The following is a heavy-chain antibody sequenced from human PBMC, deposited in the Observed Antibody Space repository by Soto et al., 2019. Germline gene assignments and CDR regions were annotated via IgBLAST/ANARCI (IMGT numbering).Heavy chain of an antibody. CDR3: ARDSYPLAYFFDY. CDR2: ISGHNGKT. J-gene: IGHJ4*02. Sequence: QVQLVQSGGEVKKPGASVKVSCKASGYTFINHGISWVRQAPGHGLEWMGWISGHNGKTNYAQKFQGRVTMNTDTSTITALMELRSLRSDDTAVYYCARDSYPLAYFFDYWCQGTLVSVSS. CDR1: GYTFINHG. V-gene: IGHV1-18*04.